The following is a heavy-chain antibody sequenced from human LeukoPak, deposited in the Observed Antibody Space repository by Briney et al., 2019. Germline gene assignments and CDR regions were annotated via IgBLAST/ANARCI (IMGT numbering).Heavy chain of an antibody. D-gene: IGHD4-23*01. V-gene: IGHV3-33*08. CDR2: IWYDGSNK. Sequence: GGSLILSCAGSGFTFSSYEMHWVRQAPGKGLEWVAVIWYDGSNKYYADSVKGRFTISRDNSKNTLYLQMNSLRAEDTAVYYCARARTTVVTPPDYWGQGTLVTVSS. CDR3: ARARTTVVTPPDY. J-gene: IGHJ4*02. CDR1: GFTFSSYE.